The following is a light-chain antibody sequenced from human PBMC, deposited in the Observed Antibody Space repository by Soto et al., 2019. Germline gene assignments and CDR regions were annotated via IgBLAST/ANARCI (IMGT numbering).Light chain of an antibody. Sequence: GDRVTITCRASQSITNYLDWYQHRPGKAPKLLIYKASTLETGVTSRFSGSGSGTEFTHTISSLQPDDFATYYCHQHSGYSPYTFGQRTRLEIK. J-gene: IGKJ2*01. CDR3: HQHSGYSPYT. V-gene: IGKV1-5*03. CDR1: QSITNY. CDR2: KAS.